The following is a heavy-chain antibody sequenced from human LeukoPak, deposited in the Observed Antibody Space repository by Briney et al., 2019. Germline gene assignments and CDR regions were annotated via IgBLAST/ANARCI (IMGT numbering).Heavy chain of an antibody. CDR2: ISWNSGSI. V-gene: IGHV3-9*01. CDR1: GFTFDDYA. CDR3: AKEGSYGSGIYTPYYYGMDV. Sequence: GRSLRLSCAASGFTFDDYAMHWVRQAPGKGLEWVSGISWNSGSIGYADSVKGRFTISRDNAKNSLYLQTNSLRAEDTALYYCAKEGSYGSGIYTPYYYGMDVWGQGTTVTVSS. J-gene: IGHJ6*02. D-gene: IGHD3-10*01.